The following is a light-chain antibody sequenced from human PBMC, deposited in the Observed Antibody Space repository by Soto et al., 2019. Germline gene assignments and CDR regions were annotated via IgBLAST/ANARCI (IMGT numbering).Light chain of an antibody. J-gene: IGKJ1*01. CDR2: RAS. Sequence: EIVLTQSPATLSVSPGERATLSCRASQGIFHNLAWFQQRPGQAPRLLIYRASTRATNIPARFSGSGSGTEFTLTISSLQSEDFALYYCQQYHNLWTFGQGTKVEIK. V-gene: IGKV3-15*01. CDR1: QGIFHN. CDR3: QQYHNLWT.